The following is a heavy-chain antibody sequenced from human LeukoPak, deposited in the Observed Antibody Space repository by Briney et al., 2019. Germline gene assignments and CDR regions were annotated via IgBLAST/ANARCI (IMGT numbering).Heavy chain of an antibody. D-gene: IGHD2-2*01. CDR1: GGSISSYY. CDR3: ARGAYCGSPSCSPSHPGDY. CDR2: IYYSGST. V-gene: IGHV4-59*01. Sequence: SETLSLTCTVSGGSISSYYWSWIRQPPGKGLEWIGYIYYSGSTNYNPSLKSRVTISVDTSKNQFSLKLSSVTAADTAVYYCARGAYCGSPSCSPSHPGDYWGQGTLVTVSS. J-gene: IGHJ4*02.